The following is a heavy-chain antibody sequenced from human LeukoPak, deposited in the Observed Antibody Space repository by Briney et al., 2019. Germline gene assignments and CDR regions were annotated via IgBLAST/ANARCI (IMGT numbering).Heavy chain of an antibody. CDR2: ISGSSGST. V-gene: IGHV3-23*01. D-gene: IGHD3-10*01. J-gene: IGHJ3*02. Sequence: GGSLRLSCAASGFTFSSYAMSWVRQAPGKGLEWVSTISGSSGSTYYADSVKGRFAISRDNSKKTLYLQMNSLRAEDTAVYYCAKGRGAFDIWGQGTMVTVSS. CDR1: GFTFSSYA. CDR3: AKGRGAFDI.